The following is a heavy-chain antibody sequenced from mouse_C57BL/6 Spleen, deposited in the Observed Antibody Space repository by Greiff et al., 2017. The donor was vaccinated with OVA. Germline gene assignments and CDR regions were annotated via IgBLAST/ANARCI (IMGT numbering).Heavy chain of an antibody. V-gene: IGHV5-9*01. CDR1: GFTFSSYT. CDR2: ISGGGGNT. D-gene: IGHD2-1*01. CDR3: ARQRALYYGGMDY. J-gene: IGHJ4*01. Sequence: DVQLVESGGGLVKPGGSLKLSCAASGFTFSSYTMSWVRQTPEKRLEWVATISGGGGNTYYPDSVKGRFTISRDNAKNTLYLQMSSLRSEDTALYYCARQRALYYGGMDYWGQGTSVTVSS.